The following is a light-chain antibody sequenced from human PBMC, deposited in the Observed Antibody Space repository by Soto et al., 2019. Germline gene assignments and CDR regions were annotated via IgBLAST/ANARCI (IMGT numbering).Light chain of an antibody. CDR1: QSISKS. V-gene: IGKV1-39*01. Sequence: DIQMTQSPSSLSASVGDRVIITCRASQSISKSLNWYQQKPGKAPRLLIYAASSLHSGVPSRFRASGSGTDFTLTINNLQPEDFASYHCQQSYITPLTFGGGTKVEIK. CDR3: QQSYITPLT. CDR2: AAS. J-gene: IGKJ4*01.